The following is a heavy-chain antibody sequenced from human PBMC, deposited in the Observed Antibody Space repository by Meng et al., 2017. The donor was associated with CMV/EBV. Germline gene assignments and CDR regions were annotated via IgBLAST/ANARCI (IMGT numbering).Heavy chain of an antibody. Sequence: ASVKVSCKASGYTFTGYYMQWVRQAPRQGLEWMGWINPNSGGTNYAQKFQGRVTMPRDTSISTAFMELSRVRSDDTAVYYCARVVPAAIGTIDYWGQGTLVTVSS. J-gene: IGHJ4*02. D-gene: IGHD2-2*01. CDR3: ARVVPAAIGTIDY. V-gene: IGHV1-2*02. CDR2: INPNSGGT. CDR1: GYTFTGYY.